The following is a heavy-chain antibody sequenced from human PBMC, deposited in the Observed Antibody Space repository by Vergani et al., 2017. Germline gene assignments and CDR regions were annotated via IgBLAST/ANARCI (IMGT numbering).Heavy chain of an antibody. J-gene: IGHJ4*02. V-gene: IGHV4-61*02. D-gene: IGHD2-15*01. CDR2: IFSCGTT. Sequence: QVLLQESGPGLVKPPQTLSLFCTVSGGSVRTSIGYYWTWMRQTAGKTLGWIGEIFSCGTTNYNPSFKNRVTMSVDTSKNKFSLKLNSVTAADTAVYYCARGSRSEGGSGPDKWGQGTLVTVSS. CDR3: ARGSRSEGGSGPDK. CDR1: GGSVRTSIGYY.